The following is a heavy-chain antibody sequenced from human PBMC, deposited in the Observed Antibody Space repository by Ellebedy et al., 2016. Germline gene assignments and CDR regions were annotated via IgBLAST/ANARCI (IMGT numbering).Heavy chain of an antibody. CDR3: TREFYANPDL. V-gene: IGHV3-48*01. CDR1: GFTFSRYD. J-gene: IGHJ5*02. D-gene: IGHD3-16*01. Sequence: GESLKISXAASGFTFSRYDMHWVRQAPRKGLEWVAFISGNGHFRDHRDSVKGRFTISRDNGNNLVFLDMTSLSAEDTGTYYCTREFYANPDLWGQGTLVTVSS. CDR2: ISGNGHFR.